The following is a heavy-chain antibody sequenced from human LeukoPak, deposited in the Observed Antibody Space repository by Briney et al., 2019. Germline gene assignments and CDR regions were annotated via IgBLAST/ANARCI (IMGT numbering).Heavy chain of an antibody. CDR2: IIPIFGTA. CDR3: ASDNNYDFWSGPSSD. CDR1: GGTFISYA. V-gene: IGHV1-69*05. D-gene: IGHD3-3*01. J-gene: IGHJ4*02. Sequence: GASXKVSCKASGGTFISYAISWVRQAPGQGLEWMGRIIPIFGTANYAQKFQGRVTITTDESTSTAYMELSSLRSEDTAVYYCASDNNYDFWSGPSSDWGQGTLVTVSS.